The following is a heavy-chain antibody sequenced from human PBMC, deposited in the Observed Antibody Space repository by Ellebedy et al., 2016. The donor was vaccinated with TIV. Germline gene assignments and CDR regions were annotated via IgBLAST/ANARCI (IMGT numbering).Heavy chain of an antibody. CDR2: INWNGGSK. Sequence: GESLKISCAASGFTFDDYGMSWVRQAPGKGLEWVSGINWNGGSKGYADSVKGRFPISRYNAKNSVYLQMNSLRAEETALYYCANSHRGRYSRRCYSGMHVWGQGTTVTVSS. V-gene: IGHV3-20*04. CDR3: ANSHRGRYSRRCYSGMHV. D-gene: IGHD6-13*01. J-gene: IGHJ6*02. CDR1: GFTFDDYG.